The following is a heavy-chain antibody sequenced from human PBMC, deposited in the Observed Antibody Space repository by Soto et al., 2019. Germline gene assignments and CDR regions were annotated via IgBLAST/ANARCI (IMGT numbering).Heavy chain of an antibody. D-gene: IGHD5-12*01. J-gene: IGHJ4*02. V-gene: IGHV3-33*01. CDR3: ARDGLTVDMGAPHHY. Sequence: GGSLRLSCAASGFTFSSYGMHWVRQAPGKGLEWVAVIWYDGSNKYYADSVKGRFTISRDNSKNTLYLQMNSLRAEDTAVYYCARDGLTVDMGAPHHYWGQGTLVTVSS. CDR1: GFTFSSYG. CDR2: IWYDGSNK.